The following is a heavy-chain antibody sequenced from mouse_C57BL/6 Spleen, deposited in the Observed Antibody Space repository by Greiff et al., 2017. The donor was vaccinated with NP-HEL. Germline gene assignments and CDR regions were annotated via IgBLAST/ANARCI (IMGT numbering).Heavy chain of an antibody. D-gene: IGHD1-1*01. CDR1: GYTFTSYW. J-gene: IGHJ2*01. CDR3: ARSKNYYGSSYVYFDY. Sequence: QVHVKQSGTELVKPGASVKLSCKASGYTFTSYWMHWVKQRPGQGLEWIGNINPSNGGTNYNEKFKSKATLTVDKSSSTAYMQLSSLTSEDSAVYYCARSKNYYGSSYVYFDYWGQGTTLTVSS. V-gene: IGHV1-53*01. CDR2: INPSNGGT.